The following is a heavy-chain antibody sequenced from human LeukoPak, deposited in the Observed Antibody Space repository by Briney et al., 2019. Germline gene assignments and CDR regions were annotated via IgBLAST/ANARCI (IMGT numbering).Heavy chain of an antibody. CDR2: IKKDGSEK. CDR3: ARDIDTNS. D-gene: IGHD1-26*01. CDR1: GFTLSGYW. V-gene: IGHV3-7*03. Sequence: GGSLRLSCAASGFTLSGYWMTWVRQAPGKGLEWVANIKKDGSEKYYVDSVKGRFTISRDNARNSLSLQMNSLRAEDAALYYCARDIDTNSWGQGTLVTVSS. J-gene: IGHJ4*02.